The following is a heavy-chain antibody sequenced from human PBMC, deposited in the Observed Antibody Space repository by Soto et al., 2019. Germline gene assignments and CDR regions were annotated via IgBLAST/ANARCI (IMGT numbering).Heavy chain of an antibody. V-gene: IGHV4-59*08. J-gene: IGHJ4*02. Sequence: SETLSLTCAVYGGSFSGYYWSWIRQPPGKGLEWIGYIYYSGSTNYNPSLKSRVTISVDTSKNQFSLKLSSVTAADTAVYYCARHGEKYYDILTGYYNGPFDYWGQGTLVTVSS. CDR1: GGSFSGYY. CDR3: ARHGEKYYDILTGYYNGPFDY. CDR2: IYYSGST. D-gene: IGHD3-9*01.